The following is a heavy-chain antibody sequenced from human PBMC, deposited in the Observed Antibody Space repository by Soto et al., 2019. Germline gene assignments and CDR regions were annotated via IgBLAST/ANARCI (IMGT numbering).Heavy chain of an antibody. V-gene: IGHV3-48*01. J-gene: IGHJ4*02. CDR1: GFTFSTHS. D-gene: IGHD2-2*01. Sequence: GGSLRLSCAASGFTFSTHSMNWVRQAPGKGLEWISYITSNSVTMYADSVKGRFTISRDNAKNSLYLQMNSLRVEDTAVYFCVGEVGFQLIYWGQGTLVTVSS. CDR3: VGEVGFQLIY. CDR2: ITSNSVT.